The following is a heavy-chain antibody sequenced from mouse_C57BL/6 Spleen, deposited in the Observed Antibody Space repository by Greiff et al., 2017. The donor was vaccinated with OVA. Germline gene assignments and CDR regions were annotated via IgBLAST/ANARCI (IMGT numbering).Heavy chain of an antibody. CDR3: ARSHYGSSEAMDY. V-gene: IGHV1-7*01. D-gene: IGHD1-1*01. CDR2: INPSSGYT. J-gene: IGHJ4*01. Sequence: QVQLKQSGAELAKPGASVKLSCKASGYTFTSYWMHWVKQRPGQGLEWIGYINPSSGYTKYNQKFKDKATLTADKSSSTAYMQLSSLTYEDSAVYYWARSHYGSSEAMDYWGQGTSVTVSS. CDR1: GYTFTSYW.